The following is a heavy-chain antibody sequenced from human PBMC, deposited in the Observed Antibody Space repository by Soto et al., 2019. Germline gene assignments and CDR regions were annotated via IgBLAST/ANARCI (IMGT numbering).Heavy chain of an antibody. CDR2: ITWHSGTI. D-gene: IGHD3-16*01. J-gene: IGHJ6*03. CDR1: GFTFDQYT. Sequence: EVQLVESGGGLVQPGRSLGLACAASGFTFDQYTMHWVRQAPGKGLEWVSSITWHSGTIGYADSVKSRFTISRDNAKNSLYLQMNSLRGEDTALYYCAKEMITFGDFNYYYMDVWGNGTTVTVSS. CDR3: AKEMITFGDFNYYYMDV. V-gene: IGHV3-9*01.